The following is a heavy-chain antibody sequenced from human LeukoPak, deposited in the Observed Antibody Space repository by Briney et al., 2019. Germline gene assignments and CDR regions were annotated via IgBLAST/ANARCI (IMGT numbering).Heavy chain of an antibody. D-gene: IGHD7-27*01. V-gene: IGHV3-30*02. J-gene: IGHJ4*02. Sequence: GGSLRLSCAASGFTFSRNGMHWVRQAPGKGLEWVAFIRYGGSNKFYADSVKGRFTISRDNSKNTLNLQMSSLRAEDTAVYYCAKGTGDLTFDYWGQGTLVTVSS. CDR2: IRYGGSNK. CDR3: AKGTGDLTFDY. CDR1: GFTFSRNG.